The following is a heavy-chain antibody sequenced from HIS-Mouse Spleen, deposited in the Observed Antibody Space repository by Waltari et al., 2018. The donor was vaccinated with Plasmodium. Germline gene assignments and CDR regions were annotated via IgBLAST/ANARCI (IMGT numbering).Heavy chain of an antibody. CDR3: ARVLGYKAAAGTFVEYFQH. J-gene: IGHJ1*01. D-gene: IGHD6-13*01. V-gene: IGHV1-2*02. Sequence: QVQLVQSGAEVKKPGASVKVSCKASGYTFTGYYMHWVRQAPGQGLEWMGGSNPNSGGTNDAQKFQGRVTMTRDTSISTAYMELSRLRSDDTAVYYCARVLGYKAAAGTFVEYFQHWGQGTLVTVSS. CDR2: SNPNSGGT. CDR1: GYTFTGYY.